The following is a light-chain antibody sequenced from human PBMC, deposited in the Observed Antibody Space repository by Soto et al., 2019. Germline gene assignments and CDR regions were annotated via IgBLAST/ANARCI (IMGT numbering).Light chain of an antibody. V-gene: IGKV3D-15*01. CDR3: QQYKDWPPLT. J-gene: IGKJ4*01. CDR1: QSVNIN. Sequence: EIVMTQSPVTLSASPGERVTPSCTASQSVNINLAWYQQRPGQASRVLIYGASNRASGIPDRFSGSGSGTDFTLTISGLEPDDFALYYCQQYKDWPPLTFGGGTRVEIK. CDR2: GAS.